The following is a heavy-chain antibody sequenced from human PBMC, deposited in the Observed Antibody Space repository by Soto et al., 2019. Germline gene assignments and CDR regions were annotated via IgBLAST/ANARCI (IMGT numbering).Heavy chain of an antibody. CDR1: GYSFTSYW. Sequence: PGESLKISCQGSGYSFTSYWISWVRQMPGKGLEWMGRIDPSDSYTNYSPPFQGHVTISADKSISTAYLQWSSLKASDTAMYYCARRDGYSDGMDVWGQGTTVTVSS. J-gene: IGHJ6*02. D-gene: IGHD5-18*01. V-gene: IGHV5-10-1*01. CDR3: ARRDGYSDGMDV. CDR2: IDPSDSYT.